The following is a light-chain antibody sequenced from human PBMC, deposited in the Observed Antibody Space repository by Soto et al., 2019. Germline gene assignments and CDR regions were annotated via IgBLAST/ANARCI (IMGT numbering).Light chain of an antibody. V-gene: IGLV1-40*01. Sequence: QSVLTQPPSVSGAPGQRVTISCTGSSSNIGAGYDVHWYQRLPGTAPKLLIYGNSNRPSGVPDRFSGSKSGTSASLAITGLQAEDEADYYCPSYDSSLSGYVFGTGTKLTVL. CDR3: PSYDSSLSGYV. CDR2: GNS. J-gene: IGLJ1*01. CDR1: SSNIGAGYD.